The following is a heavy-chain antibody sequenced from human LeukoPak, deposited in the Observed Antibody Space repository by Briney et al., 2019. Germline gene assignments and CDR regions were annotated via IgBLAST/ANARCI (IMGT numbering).Heavy chain of an antibody. Sequence: PSETLSLTCTVSGYSISSGYYWGWIRQPPGKGLEWIGSIYYSGSTYYNPSLKSRVTISVDTSKNQFSLKLSSVTAADTAVYYCARVRSSGWYSYYFDYWGQGTLVTVSS. CDR1: GYSISSGYY. D-gene: IGHD6-19*01. CDR2: IYYSGST. CDR3: ARVRSSGWYSYYFDY. V-gene: IGHV4-38-2*02. J-gene: IGHJ4*02.